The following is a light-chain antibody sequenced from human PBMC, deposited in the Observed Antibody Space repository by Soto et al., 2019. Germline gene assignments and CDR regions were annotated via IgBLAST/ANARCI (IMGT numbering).Light chain of an antibody. V-gene: IGKV1-5*01. CDR1: QSISSW. Sequence: DIQITQSPFTLSSSVGDRVTLTFRASQSISSWLAWYQQKPGKAPKLLIYDASSLESGVPSRFSGSGSGTEFTLTISSLQPDDFATYYCQQYNSYSTFGQGTKVDIK. CDR2: DAS. CDR3: QQYNSYST. J-gene: IGKJ1*01.